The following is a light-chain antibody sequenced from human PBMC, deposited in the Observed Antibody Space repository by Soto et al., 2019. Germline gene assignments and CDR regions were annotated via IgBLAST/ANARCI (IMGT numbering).Light chain of an antibody. CDR1: SSDVGAYNS. CDR3: SAYTVSRTYV. J-gene: IGLJ1*01. CDR2: NVY. Sequence: QSALTQPASVSGPPGQSITISCTGTSSDVGAYNSVSWHQQHPGKAPKLMIYNVYDRPSGISYRFSGSKSGNTASLTISGLQGEDEADYYCSAYTVSRTYVFGTGTKVTVL. V-gene: IGLV2-14*03.